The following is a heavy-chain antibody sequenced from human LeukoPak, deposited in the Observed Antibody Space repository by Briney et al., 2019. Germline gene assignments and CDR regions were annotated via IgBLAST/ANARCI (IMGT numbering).Heavy chain of an antibody. CDR3: ARDPRHCSGGSCYLDY. CDR1: GGTFSIYA. Sequence: SVKVSCTASGGTFSIYAISWVRQAPGQGREWMGRIIPILGIANYAQKFQGRVTITADKSTSTAYMELSSLRSEDTAVYYCARDPRHCSGGSCYLDYWGQGTLVTVSS. CDR2: IIPILGIA. V-gene: IGHV1-69*04. J-gene: IGHJ4*02. D-gene: IGHD2-15*01.